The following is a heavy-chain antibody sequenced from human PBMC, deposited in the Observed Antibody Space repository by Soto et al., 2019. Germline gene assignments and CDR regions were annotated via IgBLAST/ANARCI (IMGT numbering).Heavy chain of an antibody. D-gene: IGHD6-13*01. V-gene: IGHV3-30*09. CDR2: ISYGGDNK. Sequence: QVQLVESGGGVVRPGRSLRLSCAASGFIFSDYAMHWVRQAPGKGLEWVAVISYGGDNKYYADSVRGRFAISRDNLKNTLDLQMNSLNPEDTAVYHCAKARHSTSWYGLEADFWGQGTLVTVSS. CDR3: AKARHSTSWYGLEADF. J-gene: IGHJ4*02. CDR1: GFIFSDYA.